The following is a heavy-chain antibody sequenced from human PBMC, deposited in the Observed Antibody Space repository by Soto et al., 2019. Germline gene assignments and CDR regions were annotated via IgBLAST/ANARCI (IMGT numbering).Heavy chain of an antibody. V-gene: IGHV4-61*01. D-gene: IGHD3-16*01. CDR2: IYYSGST. CDR1: GGSVSSGSYY. Sequence: SETLSLTCTVSGGSVSSGSYYWSWIRQPPGKGLEWIGYIYYSGSTNYNPSLKSRVTISVDTSKNQFSLKLSSVTAADTAVYYCARNGADYDYVWGSPQYWGQGTLVTVSS. J-gene: IGHJ4*02. CDR3: ARNGADYDYVWGSPQY.